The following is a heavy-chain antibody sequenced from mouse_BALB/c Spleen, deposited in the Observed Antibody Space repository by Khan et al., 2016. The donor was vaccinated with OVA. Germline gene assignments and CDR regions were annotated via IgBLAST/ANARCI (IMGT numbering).Heavy chain of an antibody. CDR1: WFSLSDYG. J-gene: IGHJ4*01. V-gene: IGHV2-6-5*01. Sequence: QVQLKESGPGLVAPSQNLSITCTVSWFSLSDYGVSWIRPPPGKGLERLGVIWGGGSTYYTSALKSRLCITKDNSKSQVFLKMSSLQSDETAMYYCAKGVWSYYYTLDYWGQGTSVTVSS. CDR2: IWGGGST. CDR3: AKGVWSYYYTLDY.